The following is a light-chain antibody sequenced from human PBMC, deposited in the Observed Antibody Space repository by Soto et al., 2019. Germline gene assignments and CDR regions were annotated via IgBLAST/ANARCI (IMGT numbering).Light chain of an antibody. CDR1: QSVSSN. Sequence: TKSLATLSVSQVERATLSCRASQSVSSNLAWYQQKAGQAPRLLIYGASTRATGIPARFSGSGSGTEFTLTISSLQSEDFAVYYCQQRSNWPPTFGAVPKVDTK. CDR3: QQRSNWPPT. CDR2: GAS. V-gene: IGKV3-15*01. J-gene: IGKJ3*01.